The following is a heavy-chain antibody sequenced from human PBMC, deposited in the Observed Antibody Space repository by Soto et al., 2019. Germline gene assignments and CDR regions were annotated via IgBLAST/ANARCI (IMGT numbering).Heavy chain of an antibody. D-gene: IGHD2-15*01. Sequence: GGSLRLSCAASGFTFSSYDMHWVRQATGKGLEWVSAIGTAGDPYSPGSVKSSFTISRETANNSLYLQMNSRRAGDTAVYYCARMAAAYYAFDIWGQGTMVTVSS. CDR3: ARMAAAYYAFDI. J-gene: IGHJ3*02. V-gene: IGHV3-13*05. CDR2: IGTAGDP. CDR1: GFTFSSYD.